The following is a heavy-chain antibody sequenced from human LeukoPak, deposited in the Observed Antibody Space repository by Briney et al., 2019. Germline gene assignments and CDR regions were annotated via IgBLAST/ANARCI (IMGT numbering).Heavy chain of an antibody. J-gene: IGHJ3*02. CDR1: GFTFSNYW. CDR2: IKQDGSEK. V-gene: IGHV3-7*03. D-gene: IGHD2-21*01. Sequence: GGSLRLSCAASGFTFSNYWMNWVRQAPGKGLGWVANIKQDGSEKYYVDSVEGRFSISRDNAKNSLYLQMNSLRVEDTAMYYCARPLGRVKENAFDIWGQGTMVTVSS. CDR3: ARPLGRVKENAFDI.